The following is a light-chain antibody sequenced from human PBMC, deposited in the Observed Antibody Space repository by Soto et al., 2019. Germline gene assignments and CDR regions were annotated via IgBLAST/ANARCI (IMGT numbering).Light chain of an antibody. CDR1: QSISSW. V-gene: IGKV1-5*03. CDR2: KAS. CDR3: QQYNSHLWT. Sequence: DIQMTQSPSTLSASVGDRVTITCRASQSISSWLAWYQQKPGKAPKLLIYKASNLESGVPSRFSGSGSGTKFTLTISGLQPDDFATYYCQQYNSHLWTFGQGTKVDIK. J-gene: IGKJ1*01.